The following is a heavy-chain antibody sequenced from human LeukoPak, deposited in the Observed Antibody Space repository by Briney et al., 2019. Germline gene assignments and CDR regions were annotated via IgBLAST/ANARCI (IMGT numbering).Heavy chain of an antibody. CDR3: ARDSSGWCHDY. D-gene: IGHD6-19*01. CDR1: GYTFTGYY. J-gene: IGHJ4*02. Sequence: EASVKVSCTASGYTFTGYYMHWVRQAPGQGLEWMGWINPNSGGTNYAQKFQGRVTMTRDTSISTAYMELSRLRSDDTAVYYCARDSSGWCHDYWGQGTLVTVSS. CDR2: INPNSGGT. V-gene: IGHV1-2*02.